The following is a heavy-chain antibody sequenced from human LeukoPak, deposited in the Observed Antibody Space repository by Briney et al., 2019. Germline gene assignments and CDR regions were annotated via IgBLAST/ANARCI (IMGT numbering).Heavy chain of an antibody. CDR2: ISGRSDTK. CDR3: VRDLGYNYGLFDY. J-gene: IGHJ4*01. CDR1: GFTLSTYS. D-gene: IGHD5-18*01. Sequence: GGSLRLSCAASGFTLSTYSMNWVRQARGKGLEWLSYISGRSDTKYYADSVKGRFFISRDSGKNSLYLQVNSLRTEDTAVYYCVRDLGYNYGLFDYWGHGILVTVSS. V-gene: IGHV3-48*01.